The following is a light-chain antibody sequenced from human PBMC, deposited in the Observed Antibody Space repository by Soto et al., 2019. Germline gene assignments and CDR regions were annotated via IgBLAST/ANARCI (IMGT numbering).Light chain of an antibody. V-gene: IGKV4-1*01. CDR1: QSVLFSSTNKHY. Sequence: DIVMTQSPDSLAVSLGERATINCKSSQSVLFSSTNKHYFAWYQQKPGQPSKLLISWASTRESGVPDRFSGSGSGTDFTLTISSLQAEDVAVYYCQQYCSFPITFGGGTKVEIK. J-gene: IGKJ4*01. CDR2: WAS. CDR3: QQYCSFPIT.